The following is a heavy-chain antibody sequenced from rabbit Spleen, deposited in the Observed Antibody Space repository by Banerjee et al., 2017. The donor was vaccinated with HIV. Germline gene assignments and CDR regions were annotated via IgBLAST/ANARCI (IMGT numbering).Heavy chain of an antibody. D-gene: IGHD7-1*01. Sequence: QEQLVESGGGLVQPTGSLTLTCKASGFSFGDRDVMCWVRQAPGKGLEWIACIHVGSSSTTYYASWAKGRFTISKTSSTTVTLQMTSLTAADTATYFCAREVEIYTGYVGYGVPNYGMDLWGPGTLVTVS. CDR2: IHVGSSSTT. CDR3: AREVEIYTGYVGYGVPNYGMDL. J-gene: IGHJ6*01. CDR1: GFSFGDRDV. V-gene: IGHV1S45*01.